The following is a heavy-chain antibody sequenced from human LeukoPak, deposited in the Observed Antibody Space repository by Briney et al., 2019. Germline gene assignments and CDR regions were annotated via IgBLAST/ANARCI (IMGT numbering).Heavy chain of an antibody. Sequence: PGGSLRLSCAASGLTFSSYGMHWVRQAPGKGLEWVAVISYDGSNKYYADSVKGRFTISRDNSKNTLYLQMNSLRAEDTAVYYCAKDLEGGWYQGYYYYGMDVWGQGTTVTVSS. CDR1: GLTFSSYG. D-gene: IGHD6-19*01. CDR2: ISYDGSNK. CDR3: AKDLEGGWYQGYYYYGMDV. V-gene: IGHV3-30*18. J-gene: IGHJ6*02.